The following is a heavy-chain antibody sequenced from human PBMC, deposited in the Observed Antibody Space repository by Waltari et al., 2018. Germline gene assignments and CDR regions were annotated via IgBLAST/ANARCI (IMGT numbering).Heavy chain of an antibody. D-gene: IGHD6-19*01. CDR3: AVSSIAVASFDY. CDR2: IWYDGSNK. V-gene: IGHV3-33*01. CDR1: GFTFSSYG. J-gene: IGHJ4*02. Sequence: QVQLVESGGGVVQPGRSLRLSCAASGFTFSSYGMHWVRQAPGKGLEWVAVIWYDGSNKYYADSVKGRFTISRDNSKNTLYLQMNSLRAEDTAVYYCAVSSIAVASFDYWGQGTLVTVSS.